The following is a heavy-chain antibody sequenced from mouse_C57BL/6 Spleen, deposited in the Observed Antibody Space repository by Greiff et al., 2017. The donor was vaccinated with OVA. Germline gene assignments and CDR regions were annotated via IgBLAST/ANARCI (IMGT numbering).Heavy chain of an antibody. Sequence: QVQLQQSGPELVKPGASVKISCKASGYAFSSSWMNWVKQRPGKGLEWIGRIYPGDGDTNYNGKFKGKATLTADKSSSTAYMQLSSLTSEDAAVYFCAREVYFTTVVAKNYFDYWGQGTTLTVSS. D-gene: IGHD1-1*01. CDR1: GYAFSSSW. J-gene: IGHJ2*01. V-gene: IGHV1-82*01. CDR2: IYPGDGDT. CDR3: AREVYFTTVVAKNYFDY.